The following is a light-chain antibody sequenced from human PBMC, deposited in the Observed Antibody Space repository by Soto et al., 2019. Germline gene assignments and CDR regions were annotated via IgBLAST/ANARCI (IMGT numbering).Light chain of an antibody. CDR2: GAS. V-gene: IGKV3-20*01. J-gene: IGKJ1*01. Sequence: EIVMTQSPATRSVSPGERATLSCRASQSVSSNLAWYQQKPGQAPRLLIYGASSRATGIPDRFSGSGSGTDSTLTISRLEPEDFAVYYCQQYGSSSWTFGQGTKVDIK. CDR1: QSVSSN. CDR3: QQYGSSSWT.